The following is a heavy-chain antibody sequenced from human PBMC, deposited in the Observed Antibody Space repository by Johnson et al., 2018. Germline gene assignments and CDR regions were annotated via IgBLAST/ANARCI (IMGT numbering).Heavy chain of an antibody. D-gene: IGHD4-17*01. CDR1: GFTFSSYS. V-gene: IGHV3-21*01. J-gene: IGHJ1*01. CDR2: ISSSSSYI. CDR3: ARSQSAYYGDYVGAEYFQH. Sequence: VQLGESGGGLVKPGGSLRLSCAASGFTFSSYSMNWVRQAPGKGLEWVSSISSSSSYIYNADSMKGRFTISRDNAKNSLHLQMNSLRAEDTAVYYCARSQSAYYGDYVGAEYFQHWGQGTLVTVSS.